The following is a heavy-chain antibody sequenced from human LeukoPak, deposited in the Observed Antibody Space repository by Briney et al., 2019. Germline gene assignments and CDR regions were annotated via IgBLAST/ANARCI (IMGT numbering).Heavy chain of an antibody. Sequence: ASVKVSCTASGYTFTGYYIHWVRQAPGQGLEWMGCINPYGGGTNFAHKFQARVTMTRDTSISTAYMELTRLTSDDTALYFCARDRDTSGYYRDAFDIWGQGTTVTVSS. J-gene: IGHJ3*02. CDR3: ARDRDTSGYYRDAFDI. CDR2: INPYGGGT. CDR1: GYTFTGYY. D-gene: IGHD5-12*01. V-gene: IGHV1-2*02.